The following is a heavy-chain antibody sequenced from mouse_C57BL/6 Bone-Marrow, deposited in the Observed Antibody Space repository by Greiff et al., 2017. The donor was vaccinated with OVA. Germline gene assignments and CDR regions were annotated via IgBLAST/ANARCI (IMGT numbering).Heavy chain of an antibody. Sequence: EVQGVESGPELVKPGASVKIPCKASGYTFTDYNMDWVKQSHGKSLEWIGDINPNNGGTIYNQKFKGKATLTVDKSSSTAYMELRSLTSEDTAVYYCARVGYYDYDWYFDVWGTGTTVTVSS. V-gene: IGHV1-18*01. J-gene: IGHJ1*03. CDR2: INPNNGGT. CDR1: GYTFTDYN. D-gene: IGHD2-4*01. CDR3: ARVGYYDYDWYFDV.